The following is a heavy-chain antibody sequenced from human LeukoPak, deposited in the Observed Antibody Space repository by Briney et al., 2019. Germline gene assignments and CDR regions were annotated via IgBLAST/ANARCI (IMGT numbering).Heavy chain of an antibody. CDR3: ARGLRFLEGDAFDI. D-gene: IGHD3-3*01. V-gene: IGHV4-4*08. CDR1: GGSFSGYY. Sequence: SETLSLTCAVYGGSFSGYYWSWIRQPPGKGLEWIGRIYTSGSTNYNPSLKSRVTISVDTSKNQFSLKLSSVTAADTAVYYCARGLRFLEGDAFDIWGQGTMVTVSS. J-gene: IGHJ3*02. CDR2: IYTSGST.